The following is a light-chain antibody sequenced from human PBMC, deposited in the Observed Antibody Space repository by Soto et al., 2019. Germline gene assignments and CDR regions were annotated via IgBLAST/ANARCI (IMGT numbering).Light chain of an antibody. CDR3: SSYTSSSTHYV. V-gene: IGLV2-14*01. Sequence: QSALTQPASVSGSPGQSITISCTGTRSDVGGYNYVSWYQQHPGKAPKLMIYDVSNRPSGVSNRFSGSKSGNTASLTTSGLQAEDEADYYCSSYTSSSTHYVFGTGTKVTVL. CDR1: RSDVGGYNY. CDR2: DVS. J-gene: IGLJ1*01.